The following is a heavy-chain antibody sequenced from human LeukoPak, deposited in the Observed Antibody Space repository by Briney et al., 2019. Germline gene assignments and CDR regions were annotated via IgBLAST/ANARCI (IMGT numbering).Heavy chain of an antibody. D-gene: IGHD3-16*01. CDR1: GGSFSGYY. V-gene: IGHV4-34*01. Sequence: SETLSLTCAVYGGSFSGYYWSWIRQPPGKGLEWIGETNHSGSTNYNPSLKSRVTISVDTSKNQFSLKLSSVTAADTAVYYCARFSAPLRFRIDYWGQGTLVTVSS. J-gene: IGHJ4*02. CDR3: ARFSAPLRFRIDY. CDR2: TNHSGST.